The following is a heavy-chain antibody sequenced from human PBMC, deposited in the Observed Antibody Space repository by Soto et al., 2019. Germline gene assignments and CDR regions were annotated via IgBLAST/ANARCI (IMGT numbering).Heavy chain of an antibody. CDR3: ALIPYDSSGYSENDAFDI. V-gene: IGHV4-39*01. CDR1: GGSISSSSYY. D-gene: IGHD3-22*01. CDR2: IYYSGST. J-gene: IGHJ3*02. Sequence: QLQLQESGPGLVKPSETLSLTCTVSGGSISSSSYYWGWIRQPPGKGLEWIGSIYYSGSTYYNPSLKSRVTISVDTSKNQFSLKLSSVTAADTAVYYCALIPYDSSGYSENDAFDIWGQGTMVTVSS.